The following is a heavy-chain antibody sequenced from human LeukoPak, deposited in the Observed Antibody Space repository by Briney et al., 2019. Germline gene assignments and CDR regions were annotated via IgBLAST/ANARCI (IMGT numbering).Heavy chain of an antibody. Sequence: GGSLRLSCAVSGITLSNYGMSWVRQAPGKGLEWVAGISGSGGGTNYADPVKGRFTISRDNPKNTLYLQMNSLGAEDTAVYFCAKRGVVIRVILVGFHKEAYYFDSWGQGALVTVSS. CDR3: AKRGVVIRVILVGFHKEAYYFDS. CDR1: GITLSNYG. D-gene: IGHD3-22*01. J-gene: IGHJ4*02. CDR2: ISGSGGGT. V-gene: IGHV3-23*01.